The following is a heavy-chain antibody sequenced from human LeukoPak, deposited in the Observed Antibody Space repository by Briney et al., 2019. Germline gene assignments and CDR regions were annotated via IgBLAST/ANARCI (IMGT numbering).Heavy chain of an antibody. CDR2: IYYSGST. CDR3: TSTYYYDSSGYYMTAFDI. D-gene: IGHD3-22*01. V-gene: IGHV4-31*11. J-gene: IGHJ3*02. CDR1: GGSISSGGYY. Sequence: SETLSLTCAVSGGSISSGGYYWSWIRQHPGKGLEWIGYIYYSGSTYDNPSLKSRVTISVDTSKNQFSLKLSSVTAADTAVYYCTSTYYYDSSGYYMTAFDIWGQGTMVTVSS.